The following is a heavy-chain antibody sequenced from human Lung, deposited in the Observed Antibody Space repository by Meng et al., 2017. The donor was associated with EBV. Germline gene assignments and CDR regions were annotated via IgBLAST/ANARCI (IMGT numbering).Heavy chain of an antibody. CDR1: CGSVSGYY. V-gene: IGHV4-34*01. Sequence: QEQLQQWGACLLKPSGTLSLTCAVYCGSVSGYYWSWIRQPPGKGLEWIGEINHTGSTNYNPSLKSRVTISIDTSKNQFSLKLSSVTAADTAVYYCARGRNALGYWGQGTLVTVSS. J-gene: IGHJ4*02. CDR3: ARGRNALGY. D-gene: IGHD1-14*01. CDR2: INHTGST.